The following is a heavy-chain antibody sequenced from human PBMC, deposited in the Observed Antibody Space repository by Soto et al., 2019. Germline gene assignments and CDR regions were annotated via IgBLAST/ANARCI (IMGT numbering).Heavy chain of an antibody. V-gene: IGHV3-33*01. CDR2: IWYDGSNK. Sequence: QVQLVESGGGVVQPGRSLRLSCAASGFTFSSYGMHWVRQAPGKGLEWVAVIWYDGSNKYYADSVRGRFTISRDNSEKTLCLQMSSLRAEDTAVYYCAREQEVVAGAHHLDYWGQGTLVTVSS. D-gene: IGHD6-19*01. CDR1: GFTFSSYG. CDR3: AREQEVVAGAHHLDY. J-gene: IGHJ4*02.